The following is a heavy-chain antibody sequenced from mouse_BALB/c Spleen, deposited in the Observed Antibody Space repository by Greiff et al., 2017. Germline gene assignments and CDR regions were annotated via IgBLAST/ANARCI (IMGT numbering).Heavy chain of an antibody. CDR2: ISYDGSN. CDR1: GYSITSGYY. Sequence: DVQLQESGPGLVKPSQSLSLTCSVTGYSITSGYYWNWIRQFPGNKLEWMGYISYDGSNNYNPSLKNRISITRDTSKNQFFLKLNSVTTEDTATYYCARYGLDYWGQGTSVTVSS. J-gene: IGHJ4*01. D-gene: IGHD2-10*02. CDR3: ARYGLDY. V-gene: IGHV3-6*02.